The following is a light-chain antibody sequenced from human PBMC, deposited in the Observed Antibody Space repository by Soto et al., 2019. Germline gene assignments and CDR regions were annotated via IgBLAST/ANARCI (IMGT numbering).Light chain of an antibody. V-gene: IGKV1-39*01. CDR1: QSNRRY. Sequence: DIPMTQFPSSLSTSVGDRVTITCRARQSNRRYLNWYQQRPGKAPKLLIYAASSLQSGVPSRFRGSGSGTIFTLTINSLQPEDFATYYCQQSYSYPFTFGPGTKVDIK. CDR2: AAS. J-gene: IGKJ3*01. CDR3: QQSYSYPFT.